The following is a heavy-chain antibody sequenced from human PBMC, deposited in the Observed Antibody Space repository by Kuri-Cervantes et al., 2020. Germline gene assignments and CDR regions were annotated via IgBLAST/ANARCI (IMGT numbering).Heavy chain of an antibody. CDR3: ARGSRGRGYYYMDV. CDR2: INHSGST. J-gene: IGHJ6*03. CDR1: GGSFSGYY. V-gene: IGHV4-34*01. D-gene: IGHD3-16*01. Sequence: GSLRLSCAVYGGSFSGYYWSWIRQPPEKGLEWIGEINHSGSTNYNSSLKSRVSISVDTSKNQFSLKLRSVTAADTAVYYCARGSRGRGYYYMDVWGKGTTVTVSS.